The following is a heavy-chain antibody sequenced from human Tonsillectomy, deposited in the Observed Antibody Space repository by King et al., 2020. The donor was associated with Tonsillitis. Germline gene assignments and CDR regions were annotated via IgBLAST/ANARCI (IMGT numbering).Heavy chain of an antibody. Sequence: QLQESGPGLVKPSETLSLTCGVSGYSISGGYYWGWIRQPPGKGLEWIGSIDHRGDTHYNPSLQSRITISVDTSEHQFSLKLSSVTAADTAVYYCARDNIVGATGGFDFWGQGTLVTVSS. CDR3: ARDNIVGATGGFDF. V-gene: IGHV4-38-2*02. D-gene: IGHD1-26*01. J-gene: IGHJ4*02. CDR2: IDHRGDT. CDR1: GYSISGGYY.